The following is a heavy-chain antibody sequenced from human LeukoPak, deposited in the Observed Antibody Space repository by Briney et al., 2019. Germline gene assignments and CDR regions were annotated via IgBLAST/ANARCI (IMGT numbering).Heavy chain of an antibody. V-gene: IGHV4-59*01. CDR1: GDFITSYY. Sequence: PSETLSLTCTVSGDFITSYYWSWIRQPPGKGLEWIGYIYYTGNTNNNPSLKSRVTISVDTSKNQFSLKLSSVTAADTAVYYCARLAGAFAFDIWGQGTMVTVSS. CDR2: IYYTGNT. D-gene: IGHD3-10*01. J-gene: IGHJ3*02. CDR3: ARLAGAFAFDI.